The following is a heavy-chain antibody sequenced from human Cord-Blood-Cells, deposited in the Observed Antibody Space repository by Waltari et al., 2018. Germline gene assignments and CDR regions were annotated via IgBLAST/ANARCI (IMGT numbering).Heavy chain of an antibody. D-gene: IGHD5-12*01. CDR2: IYYSGST. CDR1: GGSISSNN. Sequence: QVQLQESGPGLVKPSETLSLTCPVSGGSISSNNWTWIRQPPGKGLEWIGYIYYSGSTNYNPSLKSRVTISVDTSKNQFSLKLSSVTAADTAVYYCARDQGSGYDAFDIWGQGTMVTVSS. V-gene: IGHV4-59*01. J-gene: IGHJ3*02. CDR3: ARDQGSGYDAFDI.